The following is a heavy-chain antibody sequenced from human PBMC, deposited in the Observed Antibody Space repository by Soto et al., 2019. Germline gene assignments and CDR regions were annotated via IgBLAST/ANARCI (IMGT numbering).Heavy chain of an antibody. D-gene: IGHD2-15*01. V-gene: IGHV4-30-4*01. CDR1: GGSINSGDYH. J-gene: IGHJ6*02. CDR2: IYYSGST. CDR3: ARDSRVPSAGAMDV. Sequence: QVQLQESGPGLVKPSQTLSLTCTVSGGSINSGDYHWSWIRQSPGKGLEWIGAIYYSGSTYYNPSLKSRIIISVDTSKNPFSLKVNSVTAADTAVYYCARDSRVPSAGAMDVWGHGTTVTVSS.